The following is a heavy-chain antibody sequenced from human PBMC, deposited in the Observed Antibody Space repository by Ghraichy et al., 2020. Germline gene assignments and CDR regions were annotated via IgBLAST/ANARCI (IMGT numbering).Heavy chain of an antibody. CDR2: VYYSGSV. D-gene: IGHD5-12*01. CDR3: TKEGLRPIQDS. J-gene: IGHJ4*02. Sequence: SETLSLTCTVSGASVSNNNFYWGWVRQAPEQGLEWIGHVYYSGSVHYNPSLKSRVTISVDVSKNQFSLSLNSVTAADTAVYFCTKEGLRPIQDSWGQGTRVTVSS. CDR1: GASVSNNNFY. V-gene: IGHV4-39*01.